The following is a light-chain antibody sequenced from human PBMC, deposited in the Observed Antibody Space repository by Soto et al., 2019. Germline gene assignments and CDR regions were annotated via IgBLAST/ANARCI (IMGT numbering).Light chain of an antibody. J-gene: IGKJ5*01. V-gene: IGKV1-6*01. CDR2: AAS. CDR1: QSINNW. CDR3: LQDYNYPIT. Sequence: IQMTQSPSTLSASVGDRVTITCRASQSINNWLARYQQKPGKAPKLLIYAASSVQSGVPSRFSGSGSGTDFTLTISSLQPEDFATYYCLQDYNYPITFGQGTRLE.